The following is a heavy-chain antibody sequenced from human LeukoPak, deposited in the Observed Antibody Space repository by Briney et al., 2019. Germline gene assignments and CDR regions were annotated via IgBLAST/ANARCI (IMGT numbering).Heavy chain of an antibody. CDR2: INPNSGGT. Sequence: SVKVSCKASGYTFTGYYMHWVRQAPGQGLEWMGWINPNSGGTNYAQKFQGRVAMTRDTSISTAYMELSRLRSDDTAVYYCATYYDILTGYYTGFDYWGQGTLVTVSS. CDR1: GYTFTGYY. CDR3: ATYYDILTGYYTGFDY. D-gene: IGHD3-9*01. V-gene: IGHV1-2*02. J-gene: IGHJ4*02.